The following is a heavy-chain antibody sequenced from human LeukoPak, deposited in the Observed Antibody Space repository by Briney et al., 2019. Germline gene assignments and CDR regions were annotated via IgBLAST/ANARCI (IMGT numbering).Heavy chain of an antibody. CDR2: IKTDGSDT. CDR3: ARAEMQVGSCTSTNCLFDH. D-gene: IGHD2-2*01. CDR1: GFTFSSYW. Sequence: GGSPRLSCAASGFTFSSYWMHWVRQVPGKGLLWVSRIKTDGSDTTYADSVKGRFTISRDNARNTLFLQMNSLTVEDTAVYYCARAEMQVGSCTSTNCLFDHWGQGTLVTVSS. V-gene: IGHV3-74*01. J-gene: IGHJ4*02.